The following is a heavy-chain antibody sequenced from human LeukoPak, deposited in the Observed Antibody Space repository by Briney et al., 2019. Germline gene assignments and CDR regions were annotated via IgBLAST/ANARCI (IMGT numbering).Heavy chain of an antibody. J-gene: IGHJ4*02. D-gene: IGHD3-22*01. CDR1: GYTFTGYY. Sequence: ASVKVSCKASGYTFTGYYMHWVRQAPGQGLEWLGRINPDSGVTNCAQKFQGRVTMTRDTSISTAYMELSRLTSDDTAVYYCARSTDSSGYQAWFDYWGQGTLVTVSS. CDR3: ARSTDSSGYQAWFDY. CDR2: INPDSGVT. V-gene: IGHV1-2*06.